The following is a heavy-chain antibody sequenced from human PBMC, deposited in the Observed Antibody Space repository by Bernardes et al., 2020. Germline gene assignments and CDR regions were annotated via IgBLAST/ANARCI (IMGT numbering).Heavy chain of an antibody. V-gene: IGHV3-7*01. CDR3: ARDTGPAGDILTGYYYGGEYYFDY. CDR2: IKQDGSEK. CDR1: GFTFSSYW. Sequence: GGSLRLSCAASGFTFSSYWMSWVRQAPGKGLEWVANIKQDGSEKYYVDSVKGRFTISRDNAKNSLYLQMNSLRAEDTAVYYCARDTGPAGDILTGYYYGGEYYFDYWGQGTLVTVSS. J-gene: IGHJ4*02. D-gene: IGHD3-9*01.